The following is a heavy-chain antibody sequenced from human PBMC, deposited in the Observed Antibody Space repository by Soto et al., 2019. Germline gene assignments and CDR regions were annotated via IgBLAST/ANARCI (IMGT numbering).Heavy chain of an antibody. D-gene: IGHD2-2*01. V-gene: IGHV4-39*01. CDR2: IFYSGRT. CDR1: GGSITSSTYY. J-gene: IGHJ5*02. CDR3: ARLHCSSPNCVPLDP. Sequence: SETLSLTCTVSGGSITSSTYYWGWVRQPPGKGLEWIGNIFYSGRTYYNPSLKSRVTMSVDTSKKQLSLRLSSVTAADTAVYYCARLHCSSPNCVPLDPWGQGTLVTVSS.